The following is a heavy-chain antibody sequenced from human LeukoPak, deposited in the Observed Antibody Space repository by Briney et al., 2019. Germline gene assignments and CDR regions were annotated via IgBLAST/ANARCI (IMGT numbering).Heavy chain of an antibody. Sequence: GGSLRLSCAASGFSFSSYRMTWVRQAPGKGLEWVASISSNNGYIYYADSVKGRFTISRDNGENSLHLQMNSLRAEDAAVYYCARDLGTRKSIAFADWGQGTLVTVSS. CDR2: ISSNNGYI. CDR3: ARDLGTRKSIAFAD. J-gene: IGHJ4*02. D-gene: IGHD6-6*01. CDR1: GFSFSSYR. V-gene: IGHV3-21*01.